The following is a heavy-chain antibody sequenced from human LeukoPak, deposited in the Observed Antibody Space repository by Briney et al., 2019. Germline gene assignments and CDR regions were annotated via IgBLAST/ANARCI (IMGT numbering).Heavy chain of an antibody. CDR1: GYTFTGYY. CDR3: ARGDGWELQSDYYYGTDV. J-gene: IGHJ6*02. Sequence: ASVTVSCKASGYTFTGYYMHWVRQAPGQGLEWMGWINPNSGGTNYAQKFQGWVTMTRDTSISTAYMELGRLRSDDTAVYYCARGDGWELQSDYYYGTDVWGQGATVTVSS. V-gene: IGHV1-2*04. CDR2: INPNSGGT. D-gene: IGHD1-26*01.